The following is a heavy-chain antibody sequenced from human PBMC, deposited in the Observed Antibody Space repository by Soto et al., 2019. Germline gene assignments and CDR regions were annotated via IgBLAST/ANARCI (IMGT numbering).Heavy chain of an antibody. Sequence: EVQLLESGGGLVQPGGSLRLSCAASGFTFSSYAMSWVRQAPGQGLEWVSAISGSGGSTYYADSVKGRFTISRDNSKNTMYQQRNGLRAEDTAVYYCAKEGGVRGGYFDYWGQGTLVTVSS. V-gene: IGHV3-23*01. J-gene: IGHJ4*02. CDR1: GFTFSSYA. CDR3: AKEGGVRGGYFDY. D-gene: IGHD3-10*01. CDR2: ISGSGGST.